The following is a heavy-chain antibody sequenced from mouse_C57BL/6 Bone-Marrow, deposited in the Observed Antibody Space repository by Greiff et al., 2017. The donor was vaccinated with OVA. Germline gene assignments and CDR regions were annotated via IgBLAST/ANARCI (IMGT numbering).Heavy chain of an antibody. CDR1: GFTFSDAW. CDR3: TRYDGYYVRFAY. Sequence: EVQVVESGGGLVQPGGSMKLSCAASGFTFSDAWMDWVRQSPEKGLEWVAEIRNKANNHATYYAESVKGRFTISRDDSKSSVYLQMNSLRAEDTGIYYCTRYDGYYVRFAYWGQGTLVTVSA. V-gene: IGHV6-6*01. J-gene: IGHJ3*01. CDR2: IRNKANNHAT. D-gene: IGHD2-3*01.